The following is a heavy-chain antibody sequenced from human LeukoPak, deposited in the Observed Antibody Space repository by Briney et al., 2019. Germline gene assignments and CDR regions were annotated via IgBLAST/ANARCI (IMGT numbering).Heavy chain of an antibody. Sequence: LSGGSLRLSCAASGFSISGYAMSWVRRAPGKGLEWVSGISGSGGSTDYADSVKGRFIISRDNSKNTLYLQMTTLRAEDTAVYYCAKPLMVRGDQRDYWGQGTLVTVSS. CDR3: AKPLMVRGDQRDY. J-gene: IGHJ4*02. V-gene: IGHV3-23*01. D-gene: IGHD3-10*01. CDR1: GFSISGYA. CDR2: ISGSGGST.